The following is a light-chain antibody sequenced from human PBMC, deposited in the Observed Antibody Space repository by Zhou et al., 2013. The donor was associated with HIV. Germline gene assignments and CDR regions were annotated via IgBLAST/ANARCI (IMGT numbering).Light chain of an antibody. CDR2: AAS. CDR3: QQSYSSWT. J-gene: IGKJ1*01. CDR1: QDIGTY. V-gene: IGKV1-39*01. Sequence: DIQMTQSPSSLSASVGDKVTITCRASQDIGTYLAWYQQKPGRAPKLLIYAASTLQSGVPSRFSGSGSGTDFTLTISSLQPEDFATYYCQQSYSSWTFGQGTKVEIK.